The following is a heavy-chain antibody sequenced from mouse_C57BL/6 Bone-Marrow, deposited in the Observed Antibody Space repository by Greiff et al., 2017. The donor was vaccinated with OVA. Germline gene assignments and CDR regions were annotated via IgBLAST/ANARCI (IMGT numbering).Heavy chain of an antibody. Sequence: VKLMESGAELVKPGASVKISCKASGYAFSSYWMNWVKQRPGKGLEWIGQIYPGDGDTNYNGKFKGKATLTADKSSSTAYMQLSSLTSEDSAVYFCARCDYSNYAAWFAYWGQGTLVTVSA. CDR2: IYPGDGDT. J-gene: IGHJ3*01. CDR3: ARCDYSNYAAWFAY. CDR1: GYAFSSYW. D-gene: IGHD2-5*01. V-gene: IGHV1-80*01.